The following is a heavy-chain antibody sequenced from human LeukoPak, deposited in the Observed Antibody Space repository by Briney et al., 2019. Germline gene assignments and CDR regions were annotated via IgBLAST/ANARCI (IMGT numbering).Heavy chain of an antibody. CDR1: GFTFTSAW. V-gene: IGHV3-48*01. CDR3: VRDRTLGVRDGFILA. Sequence: GGSLGLSCAASGFTFTSAWMSWVRQAPGKGLEWLSYISGSSSAIYYADSVQGRFTISRDNAKNSLSLQMSSLRVEDTAVYYCVRDRTLGVRDGFILAWGQGTLVTVSS. CDR2: ISGSSSAI. J-gene: IGHJ5*02. D-gene: IGHD5-24*01.